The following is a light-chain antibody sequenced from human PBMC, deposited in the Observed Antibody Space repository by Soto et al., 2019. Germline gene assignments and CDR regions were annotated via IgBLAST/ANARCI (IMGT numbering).Light chain of an antibody. J-gene: IGKJ1*01. CDR1: QGISSY. V-gene: IGKV1-8*01. Sequence: IQMTQSPSSLSASVGDRVTITCRASQGISSYLAWYQQKPGKAPKLLIYAASTLQSGVPSRFSGSGSGTDFTLTISCLQSEDFATYYCQQYYSYPRTFGQGTKV. CDR2: AAS. CDR3: QQYYSYPRT.